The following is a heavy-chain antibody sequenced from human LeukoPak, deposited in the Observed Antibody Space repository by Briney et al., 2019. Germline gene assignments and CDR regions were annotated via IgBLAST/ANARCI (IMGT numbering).Heavy chain of an antibody. J-gene: IGHJ3*01. D-gene: IGHD5-24*01. Sequence: GASMKVSCKASGYTFTNYYMHWVRQAPGQGLEWMGLINPGGGNTNYAQNFQGRVTMTRDTSTSTVYMELSSLRSEDTAIYYCARIRDGYNDAYDVWGQGTVVTVPS. V-gene: IGHV1-46*01. CDR2: INPGGGNT. CDR1: GYTFTNYY. CDR3: ARIRDGYNDAYDV.